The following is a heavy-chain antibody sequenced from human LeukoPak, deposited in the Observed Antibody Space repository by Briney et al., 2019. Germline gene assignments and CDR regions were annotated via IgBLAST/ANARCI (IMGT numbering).Heavy chain of an antibody. CDR2: INTNTGNP. J-gene: IGHJ5*01. V-gene: IGHV7-4-1*02. D-gene: IGHD4-17*01. CDR3: ARSNNDGDYLGVGFDC. Sequence: ASVKVSCKASGGTFSSYAISWVRQAPGQGLEWMGWINTNTGNPTYAQGFTGRFVFSLDTSVSTAYLQISSLQAEDTAVYYCARSNNDGDYLGVGFDCWGQGTLVTVSS. CDR1: GGTFSSYA.